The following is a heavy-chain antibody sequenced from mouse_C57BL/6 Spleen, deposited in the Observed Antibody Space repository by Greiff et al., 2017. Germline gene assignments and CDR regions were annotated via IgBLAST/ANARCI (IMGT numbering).Heavy chain of an antibody. Sequence: VQLQQPGAELVKPGASVTLSCKASGYTFTSYWMHWVKQRPGQGLEWIGMIHPNSGSTYYNEKFKSKATLTVDKSSSTAYMKLRILTSEDSAVYYGASFGYYGSSGYFDVWGTGTTVTVSS. CDR2: IHPNSGST. V-gene: IGHV1-64*01. CDR1: GYTFTSYW. D-gene: IGHD1-1*01. CDR3: ASFGYYGSSGYFDV. J-gene: IGHJ1*03.